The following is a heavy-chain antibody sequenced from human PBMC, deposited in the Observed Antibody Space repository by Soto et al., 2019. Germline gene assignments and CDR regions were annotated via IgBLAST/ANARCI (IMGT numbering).Heavy chain of an antibody. CDR2: IYPGDSDT. CDR3: ARQLGAYYDFWSGENWFDP. J-gene: IGHJ5*02. Sequence: GESLKISCKGSGYSFTSYWIGWVRQMPGKGLEWMGIIYPGDSDTRYSPSFQGQVTISADKSISTAYLQWSSLKASDTAMYYCARQLGAYYDFWSGENWFDPWGQGTLVTVSS. V-gene: IGHV5-51*01. CDR1: GYSFTSYW. D-gene: IGHD3-3*01.